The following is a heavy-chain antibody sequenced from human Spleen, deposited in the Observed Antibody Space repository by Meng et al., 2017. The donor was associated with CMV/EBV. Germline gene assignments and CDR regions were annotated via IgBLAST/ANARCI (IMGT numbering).Heavy chain of an antibody. J-gene: IGHJ4*02. CDR3: ARGQLALGFEY. Sequence: CVGSGGSISGSFYWWNWIRQVPGKELEWIGEIYHGRNTNYNPSLTSRVTISIDRSNNQFSLKLNSVTAADTAIYYCARGQLALGFEYWGQGILVTVSS. V-gene: IGHV4/OR15-8*02. CDR1: GGSISGSFYW. CDR2: IYHGRNT. D-gene: IGHD6-13*01.